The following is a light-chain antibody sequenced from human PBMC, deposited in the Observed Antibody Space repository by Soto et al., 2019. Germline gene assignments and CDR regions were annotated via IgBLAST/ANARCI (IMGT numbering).Light chain of an antibody. CDR1: QSLLYSSNNKNY. J-gene: IGKJ4*01. CDR2: WSS. V-gene: IGKV4-1*01. Sequence: DIVMTQSPDSLAVSLGERATIDCRSSQSLLYSSNNKNYLAWYQQKPGQPPTLLIYWSSTRESGVPDRFSGSGSGTDFTLTTSSLQAEDVAVYYCQQSYSTPLTFGGGTKVEIK. CDR3: QQSYSTPLT.